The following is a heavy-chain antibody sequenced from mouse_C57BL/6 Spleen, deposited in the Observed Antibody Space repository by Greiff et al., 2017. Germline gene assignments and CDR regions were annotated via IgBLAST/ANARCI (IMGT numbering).Heavy chain of an antibody. J-gene: IGHJ4*01. CDR3: ATSVVACYYAVDY. Sequence: QVQLQQPGAELVMPGASVKLSCKASGYTFTSYWMHWVKPRPGQGLEWIGVIDPSDSYTNYNQKFKGKSTLTVDKSFSTSYMPLSSLTSEYSAVYFFATSVVACYYAVDYWGQGTSVNVSS. CDR2: IDPSDSYT. CDR1: GYTFTSYW. V-gene: IGHV1-69*01. D-gene: IGHD1-1*01.